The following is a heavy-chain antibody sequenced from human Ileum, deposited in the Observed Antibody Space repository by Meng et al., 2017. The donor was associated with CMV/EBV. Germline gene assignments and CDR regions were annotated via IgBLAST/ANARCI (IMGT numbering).Heavy chain of an antibody. CDR1: GFTFSDYY. D-gene: IGHD2-21*02. CDR3: ARETMTSDY. Sequence: GESLKISCATSGFTFSDYYMSWIRQAPGKGLEWVLFMSGGGDIVYADSVKGRFTISRDNAKNSLYLQMRSLRADDTAVYYCARETMTSDYWGQGTLVTVSS. J-gene: IGHJ4*02. CDR2: MSGGGDI. V-gene: IGHV3-11*04.